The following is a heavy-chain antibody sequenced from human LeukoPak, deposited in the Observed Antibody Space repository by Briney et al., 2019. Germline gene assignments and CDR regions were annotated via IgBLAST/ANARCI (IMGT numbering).Heavy chain of an antibody. Sequence: PGGSLRLSCAASGFTFSSYAMSWVRQAPGKGLEWVSAISGSGGSTYYADSVKGRFTISRDNSKNTLYLQMNSLRAEDTAVYYCAKHSRGWLRLGHFDYWGQGTLVTVSS. J-gene: IGHJ4*02. CDR1: GFTFSSYA. CDR2: ISGSGGST. CDR3: AKHSRGWLRLGHFDY. D-gene: IGHD5-12*01. V-gene: IGHV3-23*01.